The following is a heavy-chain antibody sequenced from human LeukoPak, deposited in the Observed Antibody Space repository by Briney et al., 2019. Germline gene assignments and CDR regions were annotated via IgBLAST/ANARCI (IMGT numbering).Heavy chain of an antibody. J-gene: IGHJ4*02. Sequence: GGSLRLSCAASGFTFSSYAMSWVRQAPGKGLEWVSAISGSGGSTYYADSVKGRFTISRDNSKNTLYLQMNSLRAEDTAVYYCARPRGSYYFLGPGVIDYWGQGTLVTVSS. CDR2: ISGSGGST. CDR1: GFTFSSYA. D-gene: IGHD1-26*01. V-gene: IGHV3-23*01. CDR3: ARPRGSYYFLGPGVIDY.